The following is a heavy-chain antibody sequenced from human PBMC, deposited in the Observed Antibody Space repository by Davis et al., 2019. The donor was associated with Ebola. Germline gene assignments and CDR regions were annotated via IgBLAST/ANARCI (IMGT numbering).Heavy chain of an antibody. CDR1: GFNFSDYY. V-gene: IGHV3-11*01. Sequence: GESLKISCAASGFNFSDYYMSWICQAPGKGLEWVSYISSSGSTIYYADSVKGRFTISRDNAKNSLYLQMNSLRAEDTAVYYCAALTRNGWFDPWGQGTLVTVSS. J-gene: IGHJ5*02. CDR2: ISSSGSTI. D-gene: IGHD3-16*01. CDR3: AALTRNGWFDP.